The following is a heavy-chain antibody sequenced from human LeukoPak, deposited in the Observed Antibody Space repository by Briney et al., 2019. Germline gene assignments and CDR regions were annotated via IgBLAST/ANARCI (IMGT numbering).Heavy chain of an antibody. J-gene: IGHJ4*02. CDR2: INTDSGDT. V-gene: IGHV1-3*04. CDR1: GYTFTRYT. Sequence: ASVKVSCKASGYTFTRYTIHWVRQAPGQKLEWMGWINTDSGDTKYSEKFLGRVTITRDTAANTVYMELGSLRSEDTAVYYCARPYKQQLDFDHWGQGTLVTVSS. CDR3: ARPYKQQLDFDH. D-gene: IGHD1-1*01.